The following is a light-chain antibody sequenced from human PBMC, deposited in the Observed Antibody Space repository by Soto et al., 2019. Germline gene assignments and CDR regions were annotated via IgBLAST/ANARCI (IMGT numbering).Light chain of an antibody. CDR3: HQYYSTPPVT. J-gene: IGKJ1*01. Sequence: DIVMTQSPDSLAVSLGERATINCKSSQSVLYSSNNKNYLAWYQQKPGQPPKLLIYWASTRESGVPDRFSGIVSWTDFTLTISSLQDEDVAVYYLHQYYSTPPVTFGQGTKVEIK. CDR1: QSVLYSSNNKNY. V-gene: IGKV4-1*01. CDR2: WAS.